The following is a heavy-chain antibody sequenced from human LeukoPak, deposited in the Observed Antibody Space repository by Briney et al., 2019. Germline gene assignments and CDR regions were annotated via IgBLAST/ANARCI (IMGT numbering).Heavy chain of an antibody. CDR3: ARDLGAVAGRTYWFDP. Sequence: GGSLRLSCAASGFTFSSYSMNWVRQAPGKGLEWVSSISSSSSYIYYADSVKGRFTISRDNAKNSLYLQMNSLRAEDTAVYYCARDLGAVAGRTYWFDPWGQGTLVTVSS. CDR2: ISSSSSYI. D-gene: IGHD6-19*01. CDR1: GFTFSSYS. V-gene: IGHV3-21*01. J-gene: IGHJ5*02.